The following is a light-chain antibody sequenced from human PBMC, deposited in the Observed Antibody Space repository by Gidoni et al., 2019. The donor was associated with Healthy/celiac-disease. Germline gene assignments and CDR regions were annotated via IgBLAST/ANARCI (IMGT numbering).Light chain of an antibody. Sequence: DILMTQSPPSLPVTPGEPASISCRSSQSLLHSNGYNYSDWYLQQPGQSPQLLIYLGSNRASGVPDRFSGSGSGTDFTLKISRVEAEDVGVYYCMQALQTPLTFGQXTKVEIK. CDR3: MQALQTPLT. J-gene: IGKJ1*01. CDR1: QSLLHSNGYNY. CDR2: LGS. V-gene: IGKV2-28*01.